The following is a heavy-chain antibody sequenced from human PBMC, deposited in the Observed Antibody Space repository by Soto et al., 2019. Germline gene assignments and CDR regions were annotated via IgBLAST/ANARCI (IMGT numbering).Heavy chain of an antibody. CDR2: IYHSGSI. CDR1: GGSISSGGYS. V-gene: IGHV4-30-2*01. Sequence: PSEPLSLTCAVSGGSISSGGYSWSWIRQPPGKGLEWIGYIYHSGSIYYNPSLKSRVTISVDRSKNQFSLKLSSVTAADTAVYYCAADTVTLYYYYYGMDVWGQGTTVTVSS. D-gene: IGHD4-17*01. J-gene: IGHJ6*02. CDR3: AADTVTLYYYYYGMDV.